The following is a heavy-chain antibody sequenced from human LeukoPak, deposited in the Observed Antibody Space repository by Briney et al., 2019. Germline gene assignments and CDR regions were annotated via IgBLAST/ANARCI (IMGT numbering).Heavy chain of an antibody. CDR3: AKEGMVRGVTKRGGYYFGY. CDR2: IRYDGSNK. D-gene: IGHD3-10*01. Sequence: GGSLRLSCAASGFTFSSYGMHWVRQAPGKGLEWVAFIRYDGSNKYYADSVKGRFTISRDNSKNTLYLQMNSLRAEDTAVYYCAKEGMVRGVTKRGGYYFGYWGQGTLVTVSS. V-gene: IGHV3-30*02. J-gene: IGHJ4*02. CDR1: GFTFSSYG.